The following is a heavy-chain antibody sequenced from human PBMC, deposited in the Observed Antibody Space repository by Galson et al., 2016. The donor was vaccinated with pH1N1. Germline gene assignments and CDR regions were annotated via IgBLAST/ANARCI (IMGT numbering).Heavy chain of an antibody. CDR3: ARVWVPAAPQDLDNWFDL. CDR2: ISTYNGNT. D-gene: IGHD2-2*01. CDR1: GYTFTNYG. Sequence: SVKVSCKASGYTFTNYGISWVRQAPGQGLEWMGWISTYNGNTNYVQRLQGRVTMTTDTSTGTAYLELRSLRFDDTAVYYCARVWVPAAPQDLDNWFDLWGQGTLVTVSS. V-gene: IGHV1-18*01. J-gene: IGHJ5*02.